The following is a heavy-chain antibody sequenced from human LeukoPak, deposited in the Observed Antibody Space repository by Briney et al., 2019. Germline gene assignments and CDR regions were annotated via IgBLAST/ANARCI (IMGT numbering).Heavy chain of an antibody. D-gene: IGHD3-22*01. Sequence: GGSLRLSCAASGFTFSSYSMNWVRQAPGKGLEWVSSISSSSSYIYYADSGKGRFTISRDNAKNSLYLQMNSLRAEDTAVYYCARDDYDSSGYYYLFDYWGQGTLVTVSS. CDR3: ARDDYDSSGYYYLFDY. CDR2: ISSSSSYI. CDR1: GFTFSSYS. J-gene: IGHJ4*02. V-gene: IGHV3-21*01.